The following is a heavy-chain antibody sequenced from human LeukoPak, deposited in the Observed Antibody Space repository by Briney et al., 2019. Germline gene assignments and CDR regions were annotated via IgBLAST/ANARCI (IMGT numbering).Heavy chain of an antibody. CDR2: IYPSDSTT. Sequence: GESLKISCKGSGYGFSKYWIAWVRQMPGKGLEWMAIIYPSDSTTTYSPSFQGQVSMSVDKSITTAYLQWSSLKASDTAIYYCARQAYGSHFDAFDIWGQGTMVTVSS. CDR1: GYGFSKYW. CDR3: ARQAYGSHFDAFDI. D-gene: IGHD3-22*01. J-gene: IGHJ3*02. V-gene: IGHV5-51*01.